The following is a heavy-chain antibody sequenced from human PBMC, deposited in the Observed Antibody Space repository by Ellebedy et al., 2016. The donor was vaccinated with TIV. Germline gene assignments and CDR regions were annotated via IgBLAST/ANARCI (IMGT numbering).Heavy chain of an antibody. CDR3: RPGHYSDA. Sequence: GESLKISXAASGFSLSNSFMSWIRQAPGKGLEWVSTLTADGRSTYFADSVKGRFIISRDNSKNTVYLQMNSLRSEDTDVYNSRPGHYSDAWGQGTLVTVSS. V-gene: IGHV3-23*01. J-gene: IGHJ4*02. CDR2: LTADGRST. CDR1: GFSLSNSF.